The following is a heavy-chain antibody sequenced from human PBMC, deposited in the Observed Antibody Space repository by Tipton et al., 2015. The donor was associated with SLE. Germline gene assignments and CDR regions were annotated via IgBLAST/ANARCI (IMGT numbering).Heavy chain of an antibody. CDR1: GFTFSSYA. Sequence: SLRLSCAASGFTFSSYAMSWVRQAPGKGLEWVAVISYDGSNKYYADSVKGRFTISRDNSKNTLYLQMNSLRAEDTAVYYCAKGLRGYYDSSGYLYYFDYWGQGTLVTVSS. D-gene: IGHD3-22*01. V-gene: IGHV3-30-3*01. J-gene: IGHJ4*02. CDR2: ISYDGSNK. CDR3: AKGLRGYYDSSGYLYYFDY.